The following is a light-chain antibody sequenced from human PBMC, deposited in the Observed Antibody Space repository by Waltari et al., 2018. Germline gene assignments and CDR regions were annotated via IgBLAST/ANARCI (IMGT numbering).Light chain of an antibody. V-gene: IGLV2-18*01. J-gene: IGLJ3*02. Sequence: QSALTQPPSVSGSPGQSVTISCTGISTDVGGYDRFSWYQQSPGTAPKLMLSDVSNRPSGVPDRFSGSKSGNTASLTISGLQAEDEADYYCNLYAGSSTLGVFGGGTKLTVL. CDR3: NLYAGSSTLGV. CDR2: DVS. CDR1: STDVGGYDR.